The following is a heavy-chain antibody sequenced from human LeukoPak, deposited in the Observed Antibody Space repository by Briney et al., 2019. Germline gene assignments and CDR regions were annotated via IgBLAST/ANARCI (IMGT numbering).Heavy chain of an antibody. CDR2: ISPNNGGT. CDR3: AGDYDILTGYSYRGAFDI. Sequence: ASVKVSCKASRYTFTGYYIHWVRQAPGQGLEWMGWISPNNGGTSYAQKFQGRVTMTRDTAISTASMELSRLRSDDTAIYYCAGDYDILTGYSYRGAFDIWGQGTMVTVSS. J-gene: IGHJ3*02. V-gene: IGHV1-2*02. CDR1: RYTFTGYY. D-gene: IGHD3-9*01.